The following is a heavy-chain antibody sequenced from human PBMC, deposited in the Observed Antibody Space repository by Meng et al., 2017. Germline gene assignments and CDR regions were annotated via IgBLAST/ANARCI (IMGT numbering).Heavy chain of an antibody. D-gene: IGHD3-3*01. V-gene: IGHV1-3*01. CDR1: GYTLPSYA. CDR2: INAGNGNT. CDR3: ARVLPATIFGVVIDSWFDP. J-gene: IGHJ5*02. Sequence: QVQLVPSGAEVKQPGASVKVSCKASGYTLPSYAMHWVRQAPGQRLEWMGWINAGNGNTKYSQKFQGRVTITRDTSASTAYMELSSLRSEDTAVYYCARVLPATIFGVVIDSWFDPWGQGTLVTVSS.